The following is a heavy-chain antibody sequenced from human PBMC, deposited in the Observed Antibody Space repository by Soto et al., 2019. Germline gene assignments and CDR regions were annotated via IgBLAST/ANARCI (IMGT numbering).Heavy chain of an antibody. CDR3: ARAEAGAGPYYFDY. V-gene: IGHV3-30-3*01. J-gene: IGHJ4*02. CDR2: ISYDGSIK. CDR1: GVSFSISA. D-gene: IGHD6-19*01. Sequence: HPGGALRLSCPASGVSFSISAMHWVRQAPGKGLGWVAVISYDGSIKYYADSVNGRFTIPRDNSKNTLYLQMNSLRADDTAVYYCARAEAGAGPYYFDYWGQGTLVAVAS.